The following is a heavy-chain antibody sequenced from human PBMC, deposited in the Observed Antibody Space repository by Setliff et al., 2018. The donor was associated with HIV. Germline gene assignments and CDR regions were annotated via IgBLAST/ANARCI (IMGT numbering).Heavy chain of an antibody. CDR1: GDSITNSMHY. CDR2: IHYNDGKT. Sequence: SETLSLTCTVSGDSITNSMHYWSWIRQPPGKGLEFIGSIHYNDGKTYYNPSLKSRVTISVDTSKNQFSLKLSSVTAADTAVYYRASTELRYFDWPPWGLGTSVTVSS. V-gene: IGHV4-39*07. D-gene: IGHD3-9*01. CDR3: ASTELRYFDWPP. J-gene: IGHJ6*02.